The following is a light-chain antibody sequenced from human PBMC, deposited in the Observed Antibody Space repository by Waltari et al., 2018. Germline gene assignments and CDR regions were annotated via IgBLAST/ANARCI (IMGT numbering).Light chain of an antibody. J-gene: IGKJ1*01. CDR1: QDISSY. CDR3: QNGVT. V-gene: IGKV1-27*01. CDR2: AAS. Sequence: LQMTQSPSSLSASVGDRVTITCRASQDISSYLAWYQQKPGKVPYLLIYAASTFQSGVPSRFSGSGSGTYFTLTISSLQPEDVATYYCQNGVTFGQGTKVEIK.